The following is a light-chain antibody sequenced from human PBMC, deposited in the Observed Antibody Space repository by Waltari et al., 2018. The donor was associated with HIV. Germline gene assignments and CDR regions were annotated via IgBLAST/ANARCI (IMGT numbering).Light chain of an antibody. CDR3: HQDDSSPPRFT. V-gene: IGKV4-1*01. J-gene: IGKJ3*01. CDR1: QSISNGCNNKNC. CDR2: WES. Sequence: DIVMTQSPASLPVSLDERSAITCNSTQSISNGCNNKNCLAWFQQKPGQPPKLLIYWESTRESGVPDRFSGSGSGTDFTLTISSLQAEDVAVYFCHQDDSSPPRFTFGPGTKVDI.